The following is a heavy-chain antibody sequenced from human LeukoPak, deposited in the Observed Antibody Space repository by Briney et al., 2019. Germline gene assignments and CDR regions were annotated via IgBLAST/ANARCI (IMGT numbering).Heavy chain of an antibody. Sequence: PTGGSLRLSCAAPGFDFINYAMTWVRQAPGKGLEWVSTITAAADGTYYADSVSGRFTISRDHSKNTLYLQMNSLKVEDTAVYYGARESRGPRPGGQGTLVTVSS. CDR2: ITAAADGT. D-gene: IGHD3/OR15-3a*01. CDR1: GFDFINYA. V-gene: IGHV3-23*01. J-gene: IGHJ4*02. CDR3: ARESRGPRP.